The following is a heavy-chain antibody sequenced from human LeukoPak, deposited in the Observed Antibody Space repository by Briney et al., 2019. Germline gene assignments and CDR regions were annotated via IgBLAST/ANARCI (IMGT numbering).Heavy chain of an antibody. J-gene: IGHJ3*02. CDR1: GGSISSGGYY. V-gene: IGHV4-30-2*01. Sequence: PSETLSLTCTVSGGSISSGGYYWSWIRLPPGKGLEWIGYIYHSGSTYYNPSLKSRVTISVDRSKNQFSLKLSSVAAADTAVYYCARAGDRDAFDIWGQGTMVTVSS. CDR3: ARAGDRDAFDI. CDR2: IYHSGST. D-gene: IGHD7-27*01.